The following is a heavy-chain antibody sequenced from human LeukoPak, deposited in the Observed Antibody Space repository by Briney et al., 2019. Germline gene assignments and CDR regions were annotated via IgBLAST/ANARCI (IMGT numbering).Heavy chain of an antibody. D-gene: IGHD3-10*01. V-gene: IGHV3-48*01. J-gene: IGHJ4*02. CDR3: ARDFAREFTIDY. Sequence: GGSLRLSCAASGFTFGNYNMNWVRQPPGKGLQWVSYISSSSNIIYYADSVKGRFTISRDNAKNSLFLQMNSLRAEDTAVYYCARDFAREFTIDYWGQGTLVTVSS. CDR2: ISSSSNII. CDR1: GFTFGNYN.